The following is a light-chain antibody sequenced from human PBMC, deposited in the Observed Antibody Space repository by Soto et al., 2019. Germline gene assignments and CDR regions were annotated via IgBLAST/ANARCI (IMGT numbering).Light chain of an antibody. CDR1: TGGVTSGHY. CDR3: LLSYSGALVV. CDR2: DTS. Sequence: QAVVTQEPSLTVSPGGTVTLTCGSSTGGVTSGHYPYWFQQKPSQAPRTLIYDTSNKHSWTPARFSGSLLGGKAALTLSGAQPEDEAEYFCLLSYSGALVVFGGGTKLTVL. V-gene: IGLV7-46*01. J-gene: IGLJ2*01.